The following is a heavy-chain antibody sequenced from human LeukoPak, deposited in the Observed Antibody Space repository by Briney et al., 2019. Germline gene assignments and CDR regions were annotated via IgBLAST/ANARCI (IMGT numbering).Heavy chain of an antibody. CDR1: GFTFSSYA. CDR3: ARDLDRGYCSGGTCSPGY. J-gene: IGHJ4*02. Sequence: PGGSLRLSCAASGFTFSSYAMHWVRQAPGKGLEWVAVISYDGSNKYYADSVKGRFTISRDNSKNTLYLQMNSLRAEDTAVCYCARDLDRGYCSGGTCSPGYWGQGTLVTVSS. D-gene: IGHD2-15*01. V-gene: IGHV3-30-3*01. CDR2: ISYDGSNK.